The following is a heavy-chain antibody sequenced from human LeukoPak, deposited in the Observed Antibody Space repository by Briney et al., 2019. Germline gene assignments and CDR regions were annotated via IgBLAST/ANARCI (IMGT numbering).Heavy chain of an antibody. CDR2: TYYRSKWYN. CDR3: ARGVGATTGCWYFDL. D-gene: IGHD1-26*01. Sequence: SRTLSLTRAISGDSVSSNSAAWNWIRQSPSRGLEWLGRTYYRSKWYNDYAVSVKSRITINPDTSKNQFSLQLNSVTPEDTAVYYCARGVGATTGCWYFDLWGRGTLVTVSS. V-gene: IGHV6-1*01. J-gene: IGHJ2*01. CDR1: GDSVSSNSAA.